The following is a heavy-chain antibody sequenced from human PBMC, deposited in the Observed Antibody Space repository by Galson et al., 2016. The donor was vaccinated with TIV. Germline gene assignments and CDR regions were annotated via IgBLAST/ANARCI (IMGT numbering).Heavy chain of an antibody. J-gene: IGHJ4*02. D-gene: IGHD3-10*01. CDR2: IIPIFGVP. CDR3: ARGFSKLRYYGSGSYLYFDY. Sequence: SVKVSCKASGGTFINYGVSWVRQAPGQGLEWMGGIIPIFGVPKYGQKFQGRLTITADESTSTAYMELSSLRSEDTAVYYCARGFSKLRYYGSGSYLYFDYWGQGTLVTVSS. CDR1: GGTFINYG. V-gene: IGHV1-69*13.